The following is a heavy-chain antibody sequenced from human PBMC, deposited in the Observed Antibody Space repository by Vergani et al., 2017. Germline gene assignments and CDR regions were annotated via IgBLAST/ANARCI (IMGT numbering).Heavy chain of an antibody. CDR2: IYHSGST. CDR3: AREGCSSTSCPNWYFDL. CDR1: GGSISSGYY. J-gene: IGHJ2*01. D-gene: IGHD2-2*01. Sequence: QLQLQESGPGLVKPSETLSLTCTVSGGSISSGYYWGWIRQPPGKGLEWIGSIYHSGSTYYNPSLKSRVTISVDTSKNQFSLKLSSVTAADTAVYYCAREGCSSTSCPNWYFDLWGRGTLVTVSS. V-gene: IGHV4-38-2*02.